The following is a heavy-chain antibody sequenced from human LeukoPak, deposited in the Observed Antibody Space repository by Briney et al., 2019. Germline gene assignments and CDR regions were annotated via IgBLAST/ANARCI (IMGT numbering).Heavy chain of an antibody. D-gene: IGHD2-2*01. CDR2: IWYDGSNK. J-gene: IGHJ5*02. V-gene: IGHV3-33*08. Sequence: GGSLRLSCAASGFTFSSFWMTWVRQAPGKGLEWVAVIWYDGSNKYYADSVKGRFTISRDNSKNTLYLQMNSLRAEDTAVYYCAREPPGRYCSSTSCLAPWGQGTLVTVSS. CDR3: AREPPGRYCSSTSCLAP. CDR1: GFTFSSFW.